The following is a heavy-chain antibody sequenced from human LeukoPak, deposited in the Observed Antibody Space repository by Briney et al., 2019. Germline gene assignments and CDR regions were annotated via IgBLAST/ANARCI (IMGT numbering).Heavy chain of an antibody. CDR1: RYTFTSYY. CDR2: INPSGGRT. D-gene: IGHD3-22*01. Sequence: ASVKVSCKASRYTFTSYYIYWMRQAHGHGLDWMGIINPSGGRTNYAHKFQGRVTMTRDMSTSTVYMELSSLRSEDTAVYYCARGAHVRMYDSNHNCFDPWGQGTLVTVSS. V-gene: IGHV1-46*01. CDR3: ARGAHVRMYDSNHNCFDP. J-gene: IGHJ5*02.